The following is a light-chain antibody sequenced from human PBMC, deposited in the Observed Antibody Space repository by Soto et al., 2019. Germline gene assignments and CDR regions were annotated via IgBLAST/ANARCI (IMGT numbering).Light chain of an antibody. CDR1: QSVLYSSNNSNY. Sequence: DIVMTQSPDSLAVSLGERATINCKSSQSVLYSSNNSNYLAWFQQKPGQAPELLIYWASTRESGVPDRFSGSGSGTDFTLTISSLQAEDVAVYYCQQYYSTPLTFGGGTKVEIK. J-gene: IGKJ4*01. V-gene: IGKV4-1*01. CDR3: QQYYSTPLT. CDR2: WAS.